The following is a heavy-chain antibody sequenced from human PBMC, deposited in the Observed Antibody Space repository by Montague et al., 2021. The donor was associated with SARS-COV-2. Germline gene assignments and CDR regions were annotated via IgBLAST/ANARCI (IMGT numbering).Heavy chain of an antibody. CDR3: AKQALPRYCTSTTCFGAAFDI. Sequence: SETLSLTCNVSGDSIPNTRYYWGWIRQPPGKGLEWIGFIYYSGSTNYNPSLKSRVTISVDPSKNQFSLKLSSVTAADTAVYYCAKQALPRYCTSTTCFGAAFDIWGQGTMVTVSS. J-gene: IGHJ3*02. V-gene: IGHV4-61*05. CDR1: GDSIPNTRYY. D-gene: IGHD2-2*01. CDR2: IYYSGST.